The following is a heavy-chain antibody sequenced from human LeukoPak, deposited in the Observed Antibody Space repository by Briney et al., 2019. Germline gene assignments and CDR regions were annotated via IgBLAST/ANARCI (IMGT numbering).Heavy chain of an antibody. J-gene: IGHJ6*02. D-gene: IGHD6-13*01. Sequence: GGSLRLSCAASGFTFTDHYMSWVRQAPGKGLEWVSYISSGGDIIYYADSVKGRFTISRDNAKNTLYLQMNSLRAEDTAVYYCARGKGSSWKTYYYYGMDVWGQGTTVTVSS. V-gene: IGHV3-11*04. CDR2: ISSGGDII. CDR3: ARGKGSSWKTYYYYGMDV. CDR1: GFTFTDHY.